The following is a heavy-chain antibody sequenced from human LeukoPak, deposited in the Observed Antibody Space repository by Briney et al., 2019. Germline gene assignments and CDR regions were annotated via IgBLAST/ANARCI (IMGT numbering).Heavy chain of an antibody. Sequence: SVKVSRKASGGTFSSYAISGVRQAPGQGLEWMGGIIPIFGTANYAQKFQGRVTITTDESTSTAYMELRSLRSEDTAVYYCAGDVGSTSRPLGYYYYMDVWGKGTKVTVSS. CDR3: AGDVGSTSRPLGYYYYMDV. V-gene: IGHV1-69*05. D-gene: IGHD1/OR15-1a*01. CDR2: IIPIFGTA. CDR1: GGTFSSYA. J-gene: IGHJ6*03.